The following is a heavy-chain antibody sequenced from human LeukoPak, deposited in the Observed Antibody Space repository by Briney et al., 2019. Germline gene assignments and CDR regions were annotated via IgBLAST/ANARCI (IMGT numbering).Heavy chain of an antibody. J-gene: IGHJ1*01. CDR3: ARQLTEHFY. Sequence: HPGGSLRLSCAASGFTFRSFYMSWVRQAPGKGLEWVAKVNEDGRQIYYADSVKGRFTISRDNNKDTLYLQMNNLRVEDTAIYFCARQLTEHFYWGQGTLVSVSS. CDR2: VNEDGRQI. V-gene: IGHV3-7*03. D-gene: IGHD1-1*01. CDR1: GFTFRSFY.